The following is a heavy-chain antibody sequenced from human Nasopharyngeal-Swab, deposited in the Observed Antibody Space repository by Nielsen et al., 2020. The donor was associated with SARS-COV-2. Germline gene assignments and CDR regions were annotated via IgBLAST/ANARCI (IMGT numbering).Heavy chain of an antibody. CDR2: ISSSGSTI. CDR1: GFTFGNYS. V-gene: IGHV3-11*04. J-gene: IGHJ5*02. Sequence: GSLKISCTGSGFTFGNYSMSWIRQAPGKGLEWVSYISSSGSTIYYADSVKGRFTVSRDNAKNSLYLQMNSLTPEDTAMYYCARDAGWGGKYGSNWFDPWGQGTLVTVSS. D-gene: IGHD1-26*01. CDR3: ARDAGWGGKYGSNWFDP.